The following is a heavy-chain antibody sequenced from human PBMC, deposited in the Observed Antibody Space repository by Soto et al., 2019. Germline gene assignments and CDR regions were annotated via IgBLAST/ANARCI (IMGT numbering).Heavy chain of an antibody. Sequence: GASVKVSCKASGYTFTSYAMHWVRQAPGQRLEWMGWINAGNGNTKYSQKFQGRVTITRDTSASTAYMELSSLRSEDTAVYYCARGYYYGSGRPTPGGMDVWGQGTTVTVSS. CDR1: GYTFTSYA. CDR3: ARGYYYGSGRPTPGGMDV. D-gene: IGHD3-10*01. V-gene: IGHV1-3*01. CDR2: INAGNGNT. J-gene: IGHJ6*02.